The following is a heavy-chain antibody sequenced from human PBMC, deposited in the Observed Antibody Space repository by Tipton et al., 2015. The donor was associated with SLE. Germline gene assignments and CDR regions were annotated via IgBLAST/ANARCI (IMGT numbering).Heavy chain of an antibody. D-gene: IGHD2-21*01. CDR3: ARHIVVVPEAVDI. V-gene: IGHV4-61*02. CDR1: GGSISSGSYY. Sequence: TLSLTCTVSGGSISSGSYYWSWIRQPAGKGLEWIGRIYTSGSTNYNPSLKSRVTISVDTSKNQFSLMLSSVTAADTAVYYCARHIVVVPEAVDIWGQGTMFTVSS. J-gene: IGHJ3*02. CDR2: IYTSGST.